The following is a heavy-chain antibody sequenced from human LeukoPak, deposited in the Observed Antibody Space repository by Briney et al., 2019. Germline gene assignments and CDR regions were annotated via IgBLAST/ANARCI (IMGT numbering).Heavy chain of an antibody. CDR3: TTVFGNFIFDF. CDR2: IKSKTDGGTT. D-gene: IGHD3-10*02. V-gene: IGHV3-15*01. J-gene: IGHJ4*02. CDR1: GFTFSNTW. Sequence: GGSLRLSCAASGFTFSNTWMSWVRQAPGKGLEWVGHIKSKTDGGTTDYAAPVKVRFTISRDDSKNTLYLQMNSLKTEDTAVYYCTTVFGNFIFDFWGQGTLVTVSS.